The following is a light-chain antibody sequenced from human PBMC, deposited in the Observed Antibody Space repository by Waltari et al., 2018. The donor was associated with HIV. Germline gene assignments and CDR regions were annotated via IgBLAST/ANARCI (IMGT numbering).Light chain of an antibody. CDR2: DHN. CDR3: GTWDNSLSAGV. Sequence: QSVLTQPPSVSAAAGQKVTIPCSGSSSNIGKNFVSWYQQLPGTAPKLLIYDHNKRPSGIPDRFSGSKSGTSATLGITGLQTGDEADYYCGTWDNSLSAGVFGGGTKLTVL. V-gene: IGLV1-51*01. CDR1: SSNIGKNF. J-gene: IGLJ3*02.